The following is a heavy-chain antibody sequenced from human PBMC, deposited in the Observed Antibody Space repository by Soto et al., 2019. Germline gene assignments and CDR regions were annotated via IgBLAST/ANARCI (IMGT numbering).Heavy chain of an antibody. J-gene: IGHJ5*02. V-gene: IGHV4-59*01. CDR3: ARGSLWFGGRLDP. Sequence: QVQLQESGPGLVTPSETLSLTCTVSGGSISSYYWSWIRQPPGKGLEWIAYIYYSGSTNYNPSLKSRVTISLDTTENQFSLKLSSVTAADTAVYYCARGSLWFGGRLDPWGQGTLVTVSS. CDR1: GGSISSYY. CDR2: IYYSGST. D-gene: IGHD3-10*01.